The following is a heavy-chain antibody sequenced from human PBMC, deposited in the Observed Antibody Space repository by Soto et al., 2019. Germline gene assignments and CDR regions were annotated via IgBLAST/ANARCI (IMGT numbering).Heavy chain of an antibody. CDR3: ARDLGLGYCSEGSCDSIRHWFDP. CDR1: GFTFSSYG. D-gene: IGHD2-15*01. Sequence: QVQLVESGGGVVQPGRSLRLSCAASGFTFSSYGMHWVRQAPGKGLEWVAVIWYDGRNKYYADSVKGRFIISRDKSKNPLYLQLNSLSAEDTAVYYCARDLGLGYCSEGSCDSIRHWFDPWGQGTLVTVSS. CDR2: IWYDGRNK. J-gene: IGHJ5*02. V-gene: IGHV3-33*01.